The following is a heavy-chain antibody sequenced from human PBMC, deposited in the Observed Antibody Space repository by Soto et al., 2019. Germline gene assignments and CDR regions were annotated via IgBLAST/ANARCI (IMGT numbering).Heavy chain of an antibody. V-gene: IGHV4-34*01. D-gene: IGHD3-3*01. Sequence: PSETLSLTCAVYGGSFSGYYWSWIRQPPGKGLEWIGEINHSGSTNYNPSLKSRVTISVDTSKNQFSLKLSYVTAADTAVYYCARDTLSTYYDFCSGYFSRGNYYNHYRMDVWGQGTTVT. CDR3: ARDTLSTYYDFCSGYFSRGNYYNHYRMDV. CDR2: INHSGST. CDR1: GGSFSGYY. J-gene: IGHJ6*02.